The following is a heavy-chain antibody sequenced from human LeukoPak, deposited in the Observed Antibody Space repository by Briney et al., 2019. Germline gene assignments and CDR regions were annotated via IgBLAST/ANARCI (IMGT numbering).Heavy chain of an antibody. CDR2: ISAYNGKT. D-gene: IGHD3-16*02. CDR1: GYTFTSYG. J-gene: IGHJ6*03. V-gene: IGHV1-18*01. CDR3: ARVGHVWGSYRYPNSLLYYMDV. Sequence: VVSVKVSCKASGYTFTSYGISWVRQAPGQGLEWMGWISAYNGKTNYAQKLQGRVTMTTDTSTSTAYMELRRMRSDDTAVYYCARVGHVWGSYRYPNSLLYYMDVWGKGTTVTVSS.